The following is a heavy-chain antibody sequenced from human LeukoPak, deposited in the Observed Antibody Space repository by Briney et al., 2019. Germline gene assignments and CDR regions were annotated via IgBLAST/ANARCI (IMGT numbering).Heavy chain of an antibody. J-gene: IGHJ6*02. Sequence: SETLSLTCTVSGGSISSYYWSWIRQPPGKGLEWIGYIYYSGSTNYNPSLESRVTISVDTSKNQFSLKLSSVTAADTAVYYCARWPILPLGMKDNYGMDVWGQGTTVTVSS. V-gene: IGHV4-59*01. CDR2: IYYSGST. CDR1: GGSISSYY. D-gene: IGHD2-15*01. CDR3: ARWPILPLGMKDNYGMDV.